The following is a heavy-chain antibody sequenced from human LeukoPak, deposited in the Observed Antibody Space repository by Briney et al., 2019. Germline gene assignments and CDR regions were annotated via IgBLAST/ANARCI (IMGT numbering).Heavy chain of an antibody. V-gene: IGHV4-34*01. Sequence: PSETLSLTCAVYGGSFSGYYWSWIRQPPGKGLEWIGEINHSGSTYYNPSLKSRVTISVDTSKNQFSLKLSSVTAADTAVYYRARLGYYYGSGSIPGFDYWGQGTLVTVSS. J-gene: IGHJ4*02. CDR1: GGSFSGYY. D-gene: IGHD3-10*01. CDR2: INHSGST. CDR3: ARLGYYYGSGSIPGFDY.